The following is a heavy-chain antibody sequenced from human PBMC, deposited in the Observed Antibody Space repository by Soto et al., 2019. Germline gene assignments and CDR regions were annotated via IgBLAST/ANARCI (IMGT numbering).Heavy chain of an antibody. D-gene: IGHD3-22*01. CDR1: GFTFSSYG. V-gene: IGHV3-30*03. CDR2: ISYDGSNK. Sequence: GGSLRLSCAASGFTFSSYGMHWVRQAPGKGLEWVAVISYDGSNKYYADSVKGRFTISRDNSKNTLYLQMNSLRAEDTAVYYCAMIVVAAKIHPRFDYWGQGTLVTVSS. CDR3: AMIVVAAKIHPRFDY. J-gene: IGHJ4*02.